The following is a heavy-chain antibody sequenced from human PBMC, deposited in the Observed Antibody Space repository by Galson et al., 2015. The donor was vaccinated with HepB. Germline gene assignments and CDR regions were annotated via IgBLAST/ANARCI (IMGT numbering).Heavy chain of an antibody. V-gene: IGHV1-69*06. CDR3: AGTFCGGECYAGDY. Sequence: SVEVSCKAYGGTFRNSPISWVRQAPGQGLEWVGGIIPIFGTANYAQKFQGRVTITADISTSTAYMDLSSLRSEDTAVYYCAGTFCGGECYAGDYWGQGTLVTVSS. CDR1: GGTFRNSP. CDR2: IIPIFGTA. J-gene: IGHJ4*02. D-gene: IGHD2-21*01.